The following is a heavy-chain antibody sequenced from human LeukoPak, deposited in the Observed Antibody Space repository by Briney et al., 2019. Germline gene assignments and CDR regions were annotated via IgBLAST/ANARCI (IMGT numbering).Heavy chain of an antibody. Sequence: ASVKVSCKASGYTFTGYYMHWVRQAPGQGLEWMGWINPNSGGTNYAQKFQGRATMTRDTPISTAYMELSRLRSDDTAVYYCARAPGYSSGMIGYWGQGTLVTVSS. CDR2: INPNSGGT. V-gene: IGHV1-2*02. CDR3: ARAPGYSSGMIGY. CDR1: GYTFTGYY. D-gene: IGHD6-19*01. J-gene: IGHJ4*02.